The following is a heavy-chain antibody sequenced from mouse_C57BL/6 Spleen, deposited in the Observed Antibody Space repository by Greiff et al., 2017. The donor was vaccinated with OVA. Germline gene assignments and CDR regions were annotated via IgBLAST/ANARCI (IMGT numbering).Heavy chain of an antibody. CDR1: GYTFTSYW. V-gene: IGHV1-72*01. D-gene: IGHD2-4*01. CDR3: AGFPYYDYDDGYFDY. Sequence: QVQLQQPGAELVKPGASVKLSCKASGYTFTSYWMHWVKQRPGRGLEWIGRIDPNSGGTKYNEKFKSKATLTGDTPSNTAYLQLSSLTSEDSAVYECAGFPYYDYDDGYFDYWGQGTTLTVSS. J-gene: IGHJ2*01. CDR2: IDPNSGGT.